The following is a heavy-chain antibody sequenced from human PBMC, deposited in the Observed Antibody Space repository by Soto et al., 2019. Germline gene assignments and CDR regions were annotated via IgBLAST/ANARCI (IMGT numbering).Heavy chain of an antibody. CDR2: MNPNSGNT. J-gene: IGHJ5*02. V-gene: IGHV1-8*01. Sequence: GVSAKPCSKASGYTFTNNFSNWVRHATKQGLEWMGWMNPNSGNTGYAQKFQGRVTMTRDTSISTAYMELSSLRSEDTAVYYCVREDIVLVPAARPFDPWGQGTLVT. D-gene: IGHD2-2*01. CDR3: VREDIVLVPAARPFDP. CDR1: GYTFTNNF.